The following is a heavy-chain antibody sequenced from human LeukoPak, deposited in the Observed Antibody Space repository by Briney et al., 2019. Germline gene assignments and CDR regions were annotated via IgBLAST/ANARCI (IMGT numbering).Heavy chain of an antibody. CDR2: IYYSGST. CDR3: ARVGRVPPFYTYCSSTSCYLDY. V-gene: IGHV4-59*12. CDR1: GASIRSYY. D-gene: IGHD2-2*01. Sequence: KPSETLSLTCTVSGASIRSYYWSWIRQPPGKGLEWIGYIYYSGSTNYNPSLKSRVTISVDTSKNQFSLKLSSVTAADTAVYYCARVGRVPPFYTYCSSTSCYLDYWGQGTLVTVSS. J-gene: IGHJ4*02.